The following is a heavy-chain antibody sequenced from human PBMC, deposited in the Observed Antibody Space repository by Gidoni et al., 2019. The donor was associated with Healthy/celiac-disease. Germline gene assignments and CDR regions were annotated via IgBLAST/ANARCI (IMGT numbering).Heavy chain of an antibody. Sequence: EVQLVESGGGLVQPGRSLRLSCAASGFTFDDSAMHWVRQAPGKGLEWVSGISWNSGSIGYADSVKGRFTISRDNAKNSLYLQMNSLRAEDTALYYCAKDMGPLLWFGERKRNSAGGMDVWGQGTTVTVSS. CDR1: GFTFDDSA. CDR3: AKDMGPLLWFGERKRNSAGGMDV. CDR2: ISWNSGSI. D-gene: IGHD3-10*01. J-gene: IGHJ6*02. V-gene: IGHV3-9*01.